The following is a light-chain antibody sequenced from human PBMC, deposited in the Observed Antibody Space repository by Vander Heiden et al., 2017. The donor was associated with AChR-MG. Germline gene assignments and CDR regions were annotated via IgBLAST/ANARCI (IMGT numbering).Light chain of an antibody. CDR2: GAS. Sequence: IVFTQSAGTLSLSPGERATLSCRASQSVSNSYLAWYQQKPGQAPRLLIYGASSRATGIPDRFSGSGSGTDFSLTISRLEPEDFAVYYCQQYGRSPLTFGGGTKVEIK. J-gene: IGKJ4*01. CDR1: QSVSNSY. CDR3: QQYGRSPLT. V-gene: IGKV3-20*01.